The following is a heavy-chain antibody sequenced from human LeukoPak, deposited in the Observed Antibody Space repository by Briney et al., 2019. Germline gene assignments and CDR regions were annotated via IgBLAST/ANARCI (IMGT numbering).Heavy chain of an antibody. D-gene: IGHD5-18*01. J-gene: IGHJ4*02. V-gene: IGHV4-61*01. CDR2: IYYSGST. CDR1: GGSLSSGSYY. Sequence: SETLSLTCTVSGGSLSSGSYYWSWLRQPPGTGLEWIGYIYYSGSTNYNPSLKSRVTISVDTSKNQFSLQLSFVTAADTAVYYCASSEWIQLWSPPYFDYWGQGTLVTVSS. CDR3: ASSEWIQLWSPPYFDY.